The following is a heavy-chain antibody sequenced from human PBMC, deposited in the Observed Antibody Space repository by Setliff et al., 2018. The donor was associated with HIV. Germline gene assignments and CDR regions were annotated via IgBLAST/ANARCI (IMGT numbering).Heavy chain of an antibody. Sequence: GGSLRLSCAASGFTVSSNYMSWVRQAPGKGLEWVSVIYSGGSTYYADSVKGRFTISRDDAKNTLYLQMNDLRAEDTGIYFCARDLTTDYLDVWGKGTTVTVSS. CDR1: GFTVSSNY. J-gene: IGHJ6*03. V-gene: IGHV3-53*01. CDR3: ARDLTTDYLDV. D-gene: IGHD4-17*01. CDR2: IYSGGST.